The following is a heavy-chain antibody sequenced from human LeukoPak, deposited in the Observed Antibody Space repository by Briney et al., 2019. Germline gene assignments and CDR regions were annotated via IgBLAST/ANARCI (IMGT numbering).Heavy chain of an antibody. D-gene: IGHD4-17*01. V-gene: IGHV1-2*02. Sequence: ALVKLSCKASGYSFTVYYMHWVRRAPGQGLGCMGWINPKSGGIIYAKNLLRRVTITRDTSINTAYMELSRLRSDDTAVYYCASRYGDYVASDYWGQGTLVTVSS. CDR3: ASRYGDYVASDY. CDR1: GYSFTVYY. CDR2: INPKSGGI. J-gene: IGHJ4*02.